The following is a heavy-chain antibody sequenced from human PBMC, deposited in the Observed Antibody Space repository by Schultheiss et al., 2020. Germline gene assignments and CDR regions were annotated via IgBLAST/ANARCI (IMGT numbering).Heavy chain of an antibody. CDR1: GGSISSSSYY. CDR3: AVSYPRDTYYYYGMDV. Sequence: SQTLSLTCTVSGGSISSSSYYWGWIRQPPGKGLEWIGSIYYSGSTYYNPSLKSRVTISVDTSKNQFSLKLSSVTAADTAVYYCAVSYPRDTYYYYGMDVWGQGTTVTVSS. D-gene: IGHD1-26*01. V-gene: IGHV4-39*01. CDR2: IYYSGST. J-gene: IGHJ6*02.